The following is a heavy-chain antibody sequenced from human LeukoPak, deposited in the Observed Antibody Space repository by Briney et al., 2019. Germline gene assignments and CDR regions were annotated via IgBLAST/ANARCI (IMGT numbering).Heavy chain of an antibody. CDR1: GGSISSSSYY. CDR3: ARDGGDDVDY. CDR2: IYYSGST. Sequence: PSETLSLTCTVSGGSISSSSYYWGWIRHPPGKGLEWIGYIYYSGSTNYNPSLKSRVTISVDTSKNQFSLKLSSVTAADTSVYYCARDGGDDVDYWGQGTLVTVSS. D-gene: IGHD2-21*02. J-gene: IGHJ4*02. V-gene: IGHV4-61*01.